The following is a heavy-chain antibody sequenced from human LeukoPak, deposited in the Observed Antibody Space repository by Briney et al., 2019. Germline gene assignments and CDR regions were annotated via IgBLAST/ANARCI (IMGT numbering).Heavy chain of an antibody. CDR2: ISSSSSYI. D-gene: IGHD1-26*01. CDR3: ARDKGEWELLLNY. V-gene: IGHV3-21*01. Sequence: GGSLRLSCAASGFTFSSYWMNWVRQAPGKGLEWVSSISSSSSYIYYADSVKGRFTISRDNAKNSLYLQMNSLRAEDTAVYYCARDKGEWELLLNYWGQGTLVTVSS. J-gene: IGHJ4*02. CDR1: GFTFSSYW.